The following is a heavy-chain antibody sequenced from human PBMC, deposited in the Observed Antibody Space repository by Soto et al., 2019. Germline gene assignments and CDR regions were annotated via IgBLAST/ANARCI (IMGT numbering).Heavy chain of an antibody. J-gene: IGHJ4*02. Sequence: PGASLRLSCEASVFTLSGFDMNWVRQPTGKVLEWVSTIGTAGDAYYAVSVKGRSTISRDNAKNSLSLQMNSLRAGDTAVYFCARGQEVGAHFFDSWGQGTQDTV. CDR3: ARGQEVGAHFFDS. CDR1: VFTLSGFD. D-gene: IGHD2-15*01. CDR2: IGTAGDA. V-gene: IGHV3-13*01.